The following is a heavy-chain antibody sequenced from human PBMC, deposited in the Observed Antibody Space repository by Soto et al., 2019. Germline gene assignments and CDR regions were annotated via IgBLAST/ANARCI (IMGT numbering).Heavy chain of an antibody. D-gene: IGHD3-3*01. CDR3: ARGGHDFWSGPFDF. V-gene: IGHV4-4*07. Sequence: SETLSLTCTVSGGSISTYFCNWIRQPAGKGMEWIGRIATSGNTNYSPSLKSRVTMSVDTSKNHFSLKLSSVTAADTAVYYCARGGHDFWSGPFDFWGQGSLVTVSS. CDR2: IATSGNT. CDR1: GGSISTYF. J-gene: IGHJ4*02.